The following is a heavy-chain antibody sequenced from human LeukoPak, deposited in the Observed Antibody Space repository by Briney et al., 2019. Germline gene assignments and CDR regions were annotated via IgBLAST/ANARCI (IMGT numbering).Heavy chain of an antibody. CDR3: ARLHSGSSDFDC. J-gene: IGHJ4*02. CDR1: RGSVSCNSGV. D-gene: IGHD1-26*01. V-gene: IGHV6-1*01. CDR2: TYYRSKWYK. Sequence: SQTLSLTCCVSRGSVSCNSGVWDSIRQSPSRSLWWRGRTYYRSKWYKDYAVSVKSRITINPDTSKNQFSLQLNSVTPEDTAVYYCARLHSGSSDFDCWGQGTLVTVSS.